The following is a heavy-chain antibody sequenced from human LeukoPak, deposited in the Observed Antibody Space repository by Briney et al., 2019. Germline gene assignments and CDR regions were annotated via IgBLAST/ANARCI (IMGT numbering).Heavy chain of an antibody. J-gene: IGHJ6*03. Sequence: SETLSLTCAVYGGPFSGYYWSWIRQPPGKGLEWIGYIYYSGSTNYNPSLKSRVTISVDTSKNQFSLKLSSVTAADTAVYYCARVPGTSYHYYYMDVWGKGTTVTVSS. D-gene: IGHD1-26*01. CDR1: GGPFSGYY. V-gene: IGHV4-59*01. CDR2: IYYSGST. CDR3: ARVPGTSYHYYYMDV.